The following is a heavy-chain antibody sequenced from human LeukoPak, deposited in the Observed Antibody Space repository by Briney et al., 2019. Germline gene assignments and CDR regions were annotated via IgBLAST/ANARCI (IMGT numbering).Heavy chain of an antibody. V-gene: IGHV4-39*01. D-gene: IGHD2-21*01. CDR1: GASINNFNYY. Sequence: KPSETLSLTCTVSGASINNFNYYWGWDRQPPGKRLDGIGSINYSGATYYNASLKSRVTISVDTSENQLSLQVNSVTAADTAVYYCARHKGTEVAIPPLLDHWGQGTLVTVSS. CDR3: ARHKGTEVAIPPLLDH. J-gene: IGHJ4*02. CDR2: INYSGAT.